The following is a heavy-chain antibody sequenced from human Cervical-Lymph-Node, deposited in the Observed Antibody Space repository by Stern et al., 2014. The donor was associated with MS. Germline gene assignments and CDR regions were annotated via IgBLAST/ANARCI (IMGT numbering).Heavy chain of an antibody. V-gene: IGHV4-39*01. CDR3: ARAYVWGTFRYLDS. J-gene: IGHJ4*02. D-gene: IGHD3-16*02. CDR1: GDSINSSTYF. Sequence: QVQLQESGPGLVKPSETLSLTCTVSGDSINSSTYFWGWIRQPPGKGLEWIGNMHYSGSTYYNPSLKSRVTTSVDPTKIQFFLKRSCVTATDTAVYYCARAYVWGTFRYLDSWGQGTLVTVSS. CDR2: MHYSGST.